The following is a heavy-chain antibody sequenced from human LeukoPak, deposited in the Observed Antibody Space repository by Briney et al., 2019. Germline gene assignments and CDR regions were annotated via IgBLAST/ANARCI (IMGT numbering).Heavy chain of an antibody. J-gene: IGHJ4*02. D-gene: IGHD2/OR15-2a*01. CDR1: GASVSSSH. Sequence: PSETLSLTCVVSGASVSSSHWSWIRQLPGKGLEWIGCLSYTGKTDYNPSLTSRVTISLDTSKNQVPLKLRSVTAADTAVYYCSEGYFEPFDHWGQGTLVTVSS. V-gene: IGHV4-59*02. CDR2: LSYTGKT. CDR3: SEGYFEPFDH.